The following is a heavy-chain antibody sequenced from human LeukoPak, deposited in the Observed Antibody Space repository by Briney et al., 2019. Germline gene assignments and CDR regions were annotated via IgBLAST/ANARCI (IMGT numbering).Heavy chain of an antibody. D-gene: IGHD2-21*01. Sequence: GSLRLSCAASRFTYSSYTMPWVRPAPGKGLEWVSSISSSSSYIYYADSLKGRFNISRDNAKNTLYLQINSLRAEDTAVYYCARGQLWSYNFDYWGQGTLVTVSS. CDR1: RFTYSSYT. CDR2: ISSSSSYI. V-gene: IGHV3-21*01. CDR3: ARGQLWSYNFDY. J-gene: IGHJ4*02.